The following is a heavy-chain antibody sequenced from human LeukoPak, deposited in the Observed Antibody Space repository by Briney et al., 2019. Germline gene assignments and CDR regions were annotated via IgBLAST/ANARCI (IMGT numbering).Heavy chain of an antibody. V-gene: IGHV1-3*03. CDR1: GYTFTSYA. Sequence: ASVKVSCKASGYTFTSYAMHWVRQAPGQRLEWMGWINAGNGNTKYSQEFQGRVTITRDTSASTAYMELSSLRSEDMAVYYCAGASRGATRFTFDYWGQGTLVTVSS. CDR2: INAGNGNT. J-gene: IGHJ4*02. D-gene: IGHD1-26*01. CDR3: AGASRGATRFTFDY.